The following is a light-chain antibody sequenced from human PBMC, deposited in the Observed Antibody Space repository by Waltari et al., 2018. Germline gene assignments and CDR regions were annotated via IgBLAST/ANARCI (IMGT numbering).Light chain of an antibody. Sequence: DIVMSQSPDSLAVSLGERATFNCKSSQSVFYSSNNNNYLAWYQQKPGQPPKLLIYWASTRESGVPDRFSGSGSGTDFTLTISSLQAEDVAVYYCHQYYSTPPTFGQGTKLEIK. CDR3: HQYYSTPPT. J-gene: IGKJ2*01. CDR2: WAS. CDR1: QSVFYSSNNNNY. V-gene: IGKV4-1*01.